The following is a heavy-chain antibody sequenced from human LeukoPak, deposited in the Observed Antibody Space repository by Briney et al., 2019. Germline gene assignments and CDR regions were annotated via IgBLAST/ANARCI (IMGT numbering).Heavy chain of an antibody. CDR1: GFTFSTYG. J-gene: IGHJ4*02. Sequence: GGSLRLPCAASGFTFSTYGMHWVRQAPGKGLEWVAFIRYDGNNKYYADSVKGRFTISRDNSKNMLYLEMKSLRPEDTAMYYCAKNGPDYIWGNYLDYWGQGTLVTVSS. CDR2: IRYDGNNK. D-gene: IGHD3-16*01. CDR3: AKNGPDYIWGNYLDY. V-gene: IGHV3-30*02.